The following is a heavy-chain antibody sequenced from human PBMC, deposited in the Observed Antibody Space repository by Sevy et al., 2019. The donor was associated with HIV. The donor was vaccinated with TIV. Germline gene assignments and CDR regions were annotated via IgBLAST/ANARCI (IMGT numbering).Heavy chain of an antibody. V-gene: IGHV3-23*01. CDR1: GFTFSSYA. D-gene: IGHD3-10*01. Sequence: GGSLRLSCAASGFTFSSYAMSWVRQAPGKGLEWVSAISGSGGSTSYADSVKGRFTISRDNTKNTLYLKMNSLRAEDTAVYYCAKGGSGSYGYYYMDVWGKGTTVTVSS. CDR2: ISGSGGST. CDR3: AKGGSGSYGYYYMDV. J-gene: IGHJ6*03.